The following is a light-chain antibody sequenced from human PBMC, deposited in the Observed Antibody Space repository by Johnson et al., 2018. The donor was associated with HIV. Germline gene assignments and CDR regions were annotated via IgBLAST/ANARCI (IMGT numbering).Light chain of an antibody. Sequence: QSVLTQPPSVSAAPGQKVTISCSGSSSNIGNNYVSWYQVLPGTAPKLLIYENNKRPSGIPDRFSGSKSGTSATLGITGLQTGDEADYYCGTWDSSLSSGRGVFGTGPKVTFL. CDR3: GTWDSSLSSGRGV. J-gene: IGLJ1*01. CDR1: SSNIGNNY. CDR2: ENN. V-gene: IGLV1-51*02.